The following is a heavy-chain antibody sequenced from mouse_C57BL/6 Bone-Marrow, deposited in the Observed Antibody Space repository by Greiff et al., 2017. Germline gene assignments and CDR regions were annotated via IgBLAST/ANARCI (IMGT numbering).Heavy chain of an antibody. CDR3: ARNYGSSRAY. D-gene: IGHD1-1*01. V-gene: IGHV1-81*01. J-gene: IGHJ4*01. CDR1: GYTFTSYG. Sequence: QVHVKQSGAELARPGASVKLSCKASGYTFTSYGISWVKQRTGQGLEWIGEIYPRSGNTYYNEKFKGKATLTADKSSSTAYMELRSLTSEDSAVYFCARNYGSSRAYWGQGTSVTVSS. CDR2: IYPRSGNT.